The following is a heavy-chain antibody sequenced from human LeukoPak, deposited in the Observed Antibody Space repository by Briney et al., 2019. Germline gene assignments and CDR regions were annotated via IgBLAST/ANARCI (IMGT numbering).Heavy chain of an antibody. D-gene: IGHD1-26*01. V-gene: IGHV3-30-3*01. CDR1: GFTFSSYA. Sequence: GGSLRLSCAASGFTFSSYAMHWVRQAPGKGLEWVAVISYDGSNKYYADSVKGRFTISRDNSKNTLYLQMNSLRAEDTAVYYCASGVDDYSPAGVIVGATNAFDIWGRGTMVTVSS. J-gene: IGHJ3*02. CDR2: ISYDGSNK. CDR3: ASGVDDYSPAGVIVGATNAFDI.